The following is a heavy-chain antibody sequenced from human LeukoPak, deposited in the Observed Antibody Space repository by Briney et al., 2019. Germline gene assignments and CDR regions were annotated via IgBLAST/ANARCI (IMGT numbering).Heavy chain of an antibody. CDR1: GFTFSTYA. CDR2: ISVGGTKT. Sequence: GGSLRLSCAASGFTFSTYAMTWVRQATGKGLEWVSAISVGGTKTHYADSVRGRFTISRDDSKKTLYLQMRSLRAEDTAVYYCAKDWSAAHWGQGTLVTVSS. V-gene: IGHV3-23*01. J-gene: IGHJ4*02. D-gene: IGHD2-15*01. CDR3: AKDWSAAH.